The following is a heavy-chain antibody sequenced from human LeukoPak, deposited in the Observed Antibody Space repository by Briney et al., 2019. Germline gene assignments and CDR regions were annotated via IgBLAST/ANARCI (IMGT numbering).Heavy chain of an antibody. V-gene: IGHV4-59*01. CDR2: IYYSGST. CDR1: GGSISSYY. CDR3: ARAVDYEIRSADYGAFDI. J-gene: IGHJ3*02. D-gene: IGHD4/OR15-4a*01. Sequence: PSETLSLTCTVSGGSISSYYWSWIRQPPGKGLEWIGYIYYSGSTNYNPSLKSRVTISVDTSKNQFSLKLSSVTAADTAVYYCARAVDYEIRSADYGAFDIWGQGTMVTVSS.